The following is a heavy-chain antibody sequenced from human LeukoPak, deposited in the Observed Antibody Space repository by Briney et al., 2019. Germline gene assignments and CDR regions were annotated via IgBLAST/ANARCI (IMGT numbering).Heavy chain of an antibody. Sequence: GGSLRLSCAASGFTFSTYWIHWVRQAPGKGRVWVSRINGDGSSTNYADSVEGRLTISRDPGKNPLYMQMDSLRAEDTAVYYCVRASYTSGGDYCGQGTLVTASS. CDR3: VRASYTSGGDY. CDR2: INGDGSST. CDR1: GFTFSTYW. D-gene: IGHD2-2*02. J-gene: IGHJ4*02. V-gene: IGHV3-74*01.